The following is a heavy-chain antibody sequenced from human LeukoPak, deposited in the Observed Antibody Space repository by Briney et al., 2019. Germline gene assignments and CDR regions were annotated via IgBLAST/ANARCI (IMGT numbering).Heavy chain of an antibody. D-gene: IGHD3-9*01. CDR2: ISSSSSYI. CDR3: ARSDILTGDLYYFDY. CDR1: GFTFSSYS. J-gene: IGHJ4*02. V-gene: IGHV3-21*01. Sequence: GGSLRLSCAASGFTFSSYSMNWVRQAPGKGLEWVSSISSSSSYIYYADSVEGRFTISRGNAKNSLYLQMNSLRAEDTAVYYCARSDILTGDLYYFDYWGQGTLVTVSS.